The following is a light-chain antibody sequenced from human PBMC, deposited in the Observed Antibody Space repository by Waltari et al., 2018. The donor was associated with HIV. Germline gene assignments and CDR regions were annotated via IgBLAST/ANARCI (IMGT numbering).Light chain of an antibody. J-gene: IGLJ2*01. CDR3: CSYAGSGTFVV. V-gene: IGLV2-23*02. CDR2: EVT. CDR1: SRDVGTYNL. Sequence: QSALTQPASVSGSPGQPISISCTGSSRDVGTYNLVSWYQHHPGKAPKILIYEVTKRPSGVSHRFSGSKFGNMASLTISGLQAEDEADYYCCSYAGSGTFVVIGGGTKLIVL.